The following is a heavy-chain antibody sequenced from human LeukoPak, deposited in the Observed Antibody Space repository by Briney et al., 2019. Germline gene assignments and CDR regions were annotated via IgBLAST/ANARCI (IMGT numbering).Heavy chain of an antibody. CDR3: ARGNYYDSSGYSDAFDI. D-gene: IGHD3-22*01. J-gene: IGHJ3*02. Sequence: LSLTCAVSGGSISSSNWWSWIRQAPGKGLEWVSYISSSGSTIYYADSVKGRFTISRDNAKNSLYLQMNSLRAEDTAVYYCARGNYYDSSGYSDAFDIWGQGTMVTVSS. CDR1: GGSISSSNW. CDR2: ISSSGSTI. V-gene: IGHV3-11*04.